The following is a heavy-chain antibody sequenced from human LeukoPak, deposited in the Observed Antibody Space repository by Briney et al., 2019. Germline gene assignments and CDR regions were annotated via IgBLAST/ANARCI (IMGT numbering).Heavy chain of an antibody. CDR1: GGSISSYY. CDR3: ARDLRYFDWTSEYNWFDP. Sequence: SETLSLTCTISGGSISSYYWSWIRQPAGEGLEWIGRIYTSGSTNYNPSLKSRVTMSVDTSKNQFSLKLSSVTAADTAVYYCARDLRYFDWTSEYNWFDPWGQGTLVTVSS. V-gene: IGHV4-4*07. CDR2: IYTSGST. J-gene: IGHJ5*02. D-gene: IGHD3-9*01.